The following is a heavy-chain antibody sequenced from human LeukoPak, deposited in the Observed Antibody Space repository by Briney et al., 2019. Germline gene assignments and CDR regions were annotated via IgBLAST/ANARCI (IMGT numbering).Heavy chain of an antibody. CDR2: ISGSGSTI. V-gene: IGHV3-48*04. D-gene: IGHD3-10*01. J-gene: IGHJ4*02. CDR1: GFTLSNSG. Sequence: GGSLRLSCAASGFTLSNSGMHWVRQAPGKGLEWVSYISGSGSTIYYADSVKGRFTISRDNAKNSLYLQMNSLRAEDTAVYYCAREVRLHYDYWGQGTLVTVSS. CDR3: AREVRLHYDY.